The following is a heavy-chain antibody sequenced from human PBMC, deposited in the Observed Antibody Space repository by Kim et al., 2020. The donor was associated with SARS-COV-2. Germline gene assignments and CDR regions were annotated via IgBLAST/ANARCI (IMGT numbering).Heavy chain of an antibody. CDR2: LKQDGSET. J-gene: IGHJ6*02. CDR1: EFTFSTFW. Sequence: GGSLRLSCVASEFTFSTFWVTWVRQAPGKGLEWVARLKQDGSETYYADSVKGRFTVSTDNAKNSMHLQMNSLRVEDTAVYYCASGYYYGSGRLDVWCQGT. D-gene: IGHD3-10*01. V-gene: IGHV3-7*01. CDR3: ASGYYYGSGRLDV.